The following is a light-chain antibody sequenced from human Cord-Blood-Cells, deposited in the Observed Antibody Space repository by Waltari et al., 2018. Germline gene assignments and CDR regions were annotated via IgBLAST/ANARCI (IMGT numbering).Light chain of an antibody. Sequence: QSALTQPASVSGSPGQSNTISCTGTISDVGGYNLVSWYQQHPGKAPKLIIYDGSQRPSGISNRLSGYKSGNTASLTISWLQAEDEADYYCCSYAGSSTWLFGGGPKLTVL. V-gene: IGLV2-23*01. CDR1: ISDVGGYNL. CDR2: DGS. CDR3: CSYAGSSTWL. J-gene: IGLJ3*02.